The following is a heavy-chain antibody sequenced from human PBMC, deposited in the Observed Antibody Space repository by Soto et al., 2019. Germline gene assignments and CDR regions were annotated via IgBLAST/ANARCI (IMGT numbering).Heavy chain of an antibody. Sequence: QVQLVQSGAEVKKPGSSVKVTCKASGGTFSRYAISWVRPAPGQGRAWVGGIIPNIGTAKTAQTFQGRVTITADDSTSTAHMELSSLRSEDTAVYYCSSDQYNYDISGYFLTDYYGMDCWGKGTTDTVSS. J-gene: IGHJ6*04. CDR3: SSDQYNYDISGYFLTDYYGMDC. V-gene: IGHV1-69*01. D-gene: IGHD3-22*01. CDR2: IIPNIGTA. CDR1: GGTFSRYA.